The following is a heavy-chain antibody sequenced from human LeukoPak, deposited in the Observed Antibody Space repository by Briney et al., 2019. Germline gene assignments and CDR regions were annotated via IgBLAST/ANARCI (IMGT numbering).Heavy chain of an antibody. J-gene: IGHJ6*02. CDR1: GFTFDDYA. V-gene: IGHV3-9*01. Sequence: GRSLRLSCAASGFTFDDYAMHWVRQAPGKGLEWVSGISWNSGSIVYADSVKGRFTISRDNAKNSLYLQMNSLRAEDTALYYCAKSAVSGDYPYYYYYGMDVWGQGTTVTVSS. CDR2: ISWNSGSI. CDR3: AKSAVSGDYPYYYYYGMDV. D-gene: IGHD4-17*01.